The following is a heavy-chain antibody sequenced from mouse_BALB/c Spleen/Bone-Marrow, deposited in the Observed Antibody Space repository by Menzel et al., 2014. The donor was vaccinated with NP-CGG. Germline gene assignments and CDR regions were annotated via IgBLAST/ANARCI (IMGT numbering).Heavy chain of an antibody. J-gene: IGHJ1*01. CDR1: GYTFTSYV. CDR2: INPYNDGT. V-gene: IGHV1-14*01. Sequence: VQLQQSGPELVKPGASVKMSCKASGYTFTSYVMHWVKQKPGQGLEWIGNINPYNDGTKYNEKFKGKATLTSDKFSSTAYMELGSLTSEDSAVYYCARSLYGFDWYFDVWGAGTTATVSS. CDR3: ARSLYGFDWYFDV. D-gene: IGHD2-2*01.